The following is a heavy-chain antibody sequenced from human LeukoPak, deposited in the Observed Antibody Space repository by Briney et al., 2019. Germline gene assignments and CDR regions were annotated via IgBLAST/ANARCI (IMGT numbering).Heavy chain of an antibody. CDR2: IYYSGST. CDR1: GGSISSYY. D-gene: IGHD3-9*01. CDR3: ARDNYDILTGYGPTAYYYYMDV. V-gene: IGHV4-59*01. J-gene: IGHJ6*03. Sequence: SETLSLTCTVSGGSISSYYWSWIRQPPGKGLEWIGYIYYSGSTNYNPSLKSRVTISVDTSKNQFSLKLSSVTAADTAVYYCARDNYDILTGYGPTAYYYYMDVWGKGTTVTISS.